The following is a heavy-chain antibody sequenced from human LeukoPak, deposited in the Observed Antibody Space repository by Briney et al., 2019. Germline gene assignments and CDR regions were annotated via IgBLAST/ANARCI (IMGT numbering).Heavy chain of an antibody. J-gene: IGHJ4*01. CDR1: GFNFIDYS. D-gene: IGHD5-12*01. CDR2: IGISSGNT. CDR3: ARDHRYAFDN. Sequence: GGSLRLSCAASGFNFIDYSMNWVREAPGKGLEWISYIGISSGNTKYADSVKGRFTISRDKARNSLYLQMNSLRVEDTAMYYCARDHRYAFDNWGNGTLVTVSS. V-gene: IGHV3-48*01.